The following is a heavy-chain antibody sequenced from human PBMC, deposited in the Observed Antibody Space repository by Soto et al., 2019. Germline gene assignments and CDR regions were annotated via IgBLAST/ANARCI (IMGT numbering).Heavy chain of an antibody. V-gene: IGHV2-5*02. CDR3: AYRLYGTWFTGSFYDY. CDR2: VFWDDDK. Sequence: SGPTLVNPTQTLTLTCTFSGFSLSTTGAGVGWIRQPPGKALEWLAVVFWDDDKRYSPSLKNRVTVTKDTSKNQVVLTLTNVDPVDTATYYRAYRLYGTWFTGSFYDYWGQGILVTVSS. CDR1: GFSLSTTGAG. J-gene: IGHJ4*02. D-gene: IGHD1-26*01.